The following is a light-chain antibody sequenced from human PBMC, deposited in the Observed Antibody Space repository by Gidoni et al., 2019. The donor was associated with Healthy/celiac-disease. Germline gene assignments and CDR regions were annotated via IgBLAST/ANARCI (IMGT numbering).Light chain of an antibody. CDR3: QQSYSTLNT. Sequence: DIQMTQFPSSLSASIGNRVTITCRASQSISNYLNWYQQKPGKAPKLLIYAASSLQSGVPSRFSGSGSGTDFTLTISSLQPEDFAAYYCQQSYSTLNTFXQXTKLEIK. CDR2: AAS. J-gene: IGKJ2*01. CDR1: QSISNY. V-gene: IGKV1-39*01.